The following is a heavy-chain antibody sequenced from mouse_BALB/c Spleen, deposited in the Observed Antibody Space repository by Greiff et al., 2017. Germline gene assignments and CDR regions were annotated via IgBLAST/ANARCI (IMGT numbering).Heavy chain of an antibody. CDR3: ARQDYGYVDY. V-gene: IGHV5-12-2*01. D-gene: IGHD1-1*01. CDR2: ISNGGGST. CDR1: GFTFSSYT. J-gene: IGHJ2*01. Sequence: EVMLVESGGGLVQPGGSLKLSCAASGFTFSSYTMSWVRQTPEKRLEWVAYISNGGGSTYYPDTVKGRFTISRDNAKNTLYLQMSSLKSEDTAMYYCARQDYGYVDYWGQGTTLTVSS.